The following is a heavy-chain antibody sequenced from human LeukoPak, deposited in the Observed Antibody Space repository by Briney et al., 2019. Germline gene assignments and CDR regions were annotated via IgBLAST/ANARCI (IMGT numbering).Heavy chain of an antibody. V-gene: IGHV4-59*01. D-gene: IGHD3-22*01. CDR1: GGSISSYY. J-gene: IGHJ4*02. Sequence: SETLSLTCTVSGGSISSYYWSWIRQPPGKGLEWIGYIYYSGSTNYNPSLKSRVTISVDTSNNQFSLKLSSVTAADMAVYYCAGNSSGYYYISGYWGQGTLVTVSS. CDR3: AGNSSGYYYISGY. CDR2: IYYSGST.